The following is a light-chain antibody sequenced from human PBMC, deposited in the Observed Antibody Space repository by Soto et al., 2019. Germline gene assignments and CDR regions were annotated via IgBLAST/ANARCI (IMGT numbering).Light chain of an antibody. CDR3: QQYNSFSRT. CDR2: DAS. CDR1: QSIGTW. Sequence: DIQMTQSPSTLSASVGDRVTITCRASQSIGTWLAWYQHRPGKAPSLLIYDASTLRSGVPSRFSGSASGTEFTLTISSLQPDDFATYYCQQYNSFSRTFGQGTKVDIK. V-gene: IGKV1-5*01. J-gene: IGKJ2*01.